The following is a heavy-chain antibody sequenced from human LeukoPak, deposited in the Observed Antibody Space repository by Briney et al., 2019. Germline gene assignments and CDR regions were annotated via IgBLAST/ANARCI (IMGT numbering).Heavy chain of an antibody. Sequence: GESLKISCKTSGYDFTKYWIGWVRQMPGKGLGWMGIIYPGDSDTRYRSSFEGQVTISADESISTAYLQWTSLTASDSAMYYCARGRVGSTRVDLDYWGQGTLITVSS. D-gene: IGHD1-26*01. CDR2: IYPGDSDT. J-gene: IGHJ4*02. CDR3: ARGRVGSTRVDLDY. CDR1: GYDFTKYW. V-gene: IGHV5-51*01.